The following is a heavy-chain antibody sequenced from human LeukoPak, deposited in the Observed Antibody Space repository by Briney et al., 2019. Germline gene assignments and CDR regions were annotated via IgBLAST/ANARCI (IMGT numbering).Heavy chain of an antibody. CDR2: IYYSGST. D-gene: IGHD3-22*01. V-gene: IGHV4-59*12. J-gene: IGHJ4*02. CDR1: GGSISSYY. CDR3: ARKWGTMIDY. Sequence: PSETLSLTCTVSGGSISSYYWSWIRQPPGKGLEWIGYIYYSGSTNYNPSLKSRVTISVDKSKNQFSLKLSSVTAADTAVYYCARKWGTMIDYWGQGTLVTVSS.